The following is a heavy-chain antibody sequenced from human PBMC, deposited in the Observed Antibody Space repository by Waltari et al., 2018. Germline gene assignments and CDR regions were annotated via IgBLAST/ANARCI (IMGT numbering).Heavy chain of an antibody. CDR2: ISYDGSNK. V-gene: IGHV3-30-3*01. D-gene: IGHD6-13*01. CDR3: ARLLQIAATDPDPD. CDR1: GFTFSSYA. J-gene: IGHJ4*02. Sequence: QVQLVESGGGVVQPGRSLRLSCAASGFTFSSYAMHWVRQAPGKGLEWVAVISYDGSNKYYADSVKGRFTISRDNSKNTLYLQMNSLRAEDTAVYYCARLLQIAATDPDPDWGQGTLVTVSS.